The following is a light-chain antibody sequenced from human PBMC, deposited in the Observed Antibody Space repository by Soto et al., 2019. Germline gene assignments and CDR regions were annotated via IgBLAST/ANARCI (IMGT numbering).Light chain of an antibody. J-gene: IGLJ3*02. Sequence: QSALTQPASVSGSPGQSITISCTGSSSDVGAYNYVSWNQHQPGKAPKVMIYEVTNRPSGVSKRFSGSKSGNTASLTISGLQADDEADYYCISYTTSNTWVFGGGTKLTVL. CDR2: EVT. CDR3: ISYTTSNTWV. CDR1: SSDVGAYNY. V-gene: IGLV2-14*01.